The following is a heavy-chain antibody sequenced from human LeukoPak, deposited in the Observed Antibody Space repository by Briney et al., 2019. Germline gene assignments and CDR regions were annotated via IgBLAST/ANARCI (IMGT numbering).Heavy chain of an antibody. CDR1: GFTFSSYA. V-gene: IGHV3-23*01. Sequence: GGSLRLSCVTPGFTFSSYAMSWVRQAPGKGLEWVSGISGSGGTTDYADSVKGRFIISRDNSRKTLYLQMNSLRAEDTAIYFCAREPSAPNRFQGSWGQGTLVTVSS. J-gene: IGHJ5*02. CDR3: AREPSAPNRFQGS. CDR2: ISGSGGTT.